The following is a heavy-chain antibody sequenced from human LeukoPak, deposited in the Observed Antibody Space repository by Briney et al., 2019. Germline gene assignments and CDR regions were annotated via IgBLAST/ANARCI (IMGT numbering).Heavy chain of an antibody. J-gene: IGHJ3*02. CDR1: GYSFTSYW. CDR3: ARQPPHYDFWSGYYNQDAFDI. Sequence: GESLKISCKGSGYSFTSYWIGWVRQMPGKGLEWMGIIYPGDSDTRYSPSFQGQVTISADKSISTAYLQWSSLKASDTAMYYCARQPPHYDFWSGYYNQDAFDIWGQGTMVTVSS. CDR2: IYPGDSDT. V-gene: IGHV5-51*01. D-gene: IGHD3-3*01.